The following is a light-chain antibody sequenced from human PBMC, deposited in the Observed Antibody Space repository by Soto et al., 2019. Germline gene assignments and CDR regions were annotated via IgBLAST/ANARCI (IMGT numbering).Light chain of an antibody. CDR2: GNS. V-gene: IGLV1-40*01. Sequence: QSALTQPPSVSGAPGQRVTISCTGSSSNIGAGYDVHWYQQLPGTAPKLLIYGNSNRPSGVPDRFSGSKSGTSASLAITGVQAEDEADYYCQSYDSSLSGWVFGGGTKLTVL. J-gene: IGLJ3*02. CDR3: QSYDSSLSGWV. CDR1: SSNIGAGYD.